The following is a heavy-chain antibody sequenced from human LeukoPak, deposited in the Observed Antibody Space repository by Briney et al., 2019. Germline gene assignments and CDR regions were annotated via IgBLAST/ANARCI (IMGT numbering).Heavy chain of an antibody. V-gene: IGHV4-59*01. Sequence: SETLSLTCTVSGGSISTYFWNWIRQPPGKGLEWIGYVYYTGYTNYDPSLKSRVTISLDTSKNQFSLKVSSVTAADTAVYYCARLARQQPYLFDYWSQEPLVTVSS. CDR1: GGSISTYF. D-gene: IGHD6-13*01. J-gene: IGHJ4*02. CDR3: ARLARQQPYLFDY. CDR2: VYYTGYT.